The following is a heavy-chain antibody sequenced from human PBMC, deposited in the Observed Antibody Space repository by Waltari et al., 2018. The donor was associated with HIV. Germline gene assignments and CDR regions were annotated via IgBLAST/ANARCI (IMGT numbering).Heavy chain of an antibody. CDR2: VSDDGSDK. CDR3: AKDVRYWDGLFYVGHDAFDV. V-gene: IGHV3-30-3*02. CDR1: GFTFNTYA. J-gene: IGHJ3*01. D-gene: IGHD3-3*01. Sequence: QVQLVESGGGVVPPGRSLRLSCAASGFTFNTYAMHWVRQARGKGLGWGAKVSDDGSDKHYADSVKGRFTIARDNAKNTVYLQLSSLRAEDTAAYYCAKDVRYWDGLFYVGHDAFDVWGQGTVVTVSS.